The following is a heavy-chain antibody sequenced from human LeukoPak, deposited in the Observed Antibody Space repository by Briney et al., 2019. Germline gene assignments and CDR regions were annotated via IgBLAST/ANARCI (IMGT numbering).Heavy chain of an antibody. D-gene: IGHD3-22*01. CDR2: ISGSSSDI. CDR3: ARRGYYDSSGYDY. J-gene: IGHJ4*02. Sequence: KAGGSLRLSCAASGFTFRNHAMNWVRQAPGKGLEWVSSISGSSSDIYYADSVKGRFTISRDNAKNSLYLQMNSLRAEDTAVYYCARRGYYDSSGYDYWGQGTLVTISS. CDR1: GFTFRNHA. V-gene: IGHV3-21*01.